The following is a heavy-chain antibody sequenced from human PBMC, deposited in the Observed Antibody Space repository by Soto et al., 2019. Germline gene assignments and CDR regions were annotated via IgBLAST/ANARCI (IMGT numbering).Heavy chain of an antibody. Sequence: EVQLVESGGGLVKPGGSLSLSCEGPGFTFSNPWRGWVPRAQGKGLEWVGRIKSDAYGGAIDYAAPVKGRFTISRDDSKNTLFLQMNNLRAEDTAVYSCTTTKGRLEPPTNDFWGQGTPVIVSS. CDR1: GFTFSNPW. D-gene: IGHD2-8*01. J-gene: IGHJ4*02. CDR2: IKSDAYGGAI. CDR3: TTTKGRLEPPTNDF. V-gene: IGHV3-15*01.